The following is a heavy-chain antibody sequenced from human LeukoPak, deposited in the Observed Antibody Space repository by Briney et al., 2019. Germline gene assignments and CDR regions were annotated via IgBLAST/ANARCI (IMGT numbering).Heavy chain of an antibody. CDR1: GYTFTSYY. J-gene: IGHJ4*02. V-gene: IGHV1-46*01. D-gene: IGHD3-22*01. Sequence: ASVKVSCKASGYTFTSYYMHWVRQAPGQGLEWMGIINPSGGSTNYAQKFQGRVTITADKSTSTVYMDLSSLRSEDTAVYYCARPMYYDSSGYYYYFDYWGQGTLVTVSS. CDR2: INPSGGST. CDR3: ARPMYYDSSGYYYYFDY.